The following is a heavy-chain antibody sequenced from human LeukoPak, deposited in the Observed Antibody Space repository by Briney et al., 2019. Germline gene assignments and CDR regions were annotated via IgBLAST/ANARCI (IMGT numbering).Heavy chain of an antibody. D-gene: IGHD3-22*01. Sequence: SVKVSFKCSGGTYRSYAIGWVRQAPGQGLEWMGRIIPIFGTANYAQKFQGRGTITADKSTSTAYMELSSLRSEDTAVHYCARGSGYYCDYWGQGTLVTVSS. CDR3: ARGSGYYCDY. CDR1: GGTYRSYA. CDR2: IIPIFGTA. V-gene: IGHV1-69*06. J-gene: IGHJ4*02.